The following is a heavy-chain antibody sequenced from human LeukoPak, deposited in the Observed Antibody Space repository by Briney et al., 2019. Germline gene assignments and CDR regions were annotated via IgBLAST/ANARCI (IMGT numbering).Heavy chain of an antibody. D-gene: IGHD6-19*01. V-gene: IGHV1-18*01. CDR1: GFTFINYG. CDR3: ARGVAVAGTNSVYFDP. CDR2: ISDYNGNT. J-gene: IGHJ5*02. Sequence: ASVKVSCKASGFTFINYGITWVRQAPGQGLEWMEWISDYNGNTKYALKLQGRVTMTTDTSTTTAYMELRSLRSDDTAFYYCARGVAVAGTNSVYFDPWGQGTLVTVSS.